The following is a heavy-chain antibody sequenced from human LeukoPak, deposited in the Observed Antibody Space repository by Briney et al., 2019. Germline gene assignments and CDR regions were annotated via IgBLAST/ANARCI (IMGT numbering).Heavy chain of an antibody. D-gene: IGHD5-18*01. Sequence: PGGSLRLSCAVSGFTFSSYAMSWVRQAPGKGLEWVSAIGGSGGSTYYADSVKGRFTISRDNSKNTLYLQMNSLRAEDTAVYYCAKDGLSFVDTAMVPFDPWGQGTLVTVSP. J-gene: IGHJ5*02. CDR3: AKDGLSFVDTAMVPFDP. CDR2: IGGSGGST. V-gene: IGHV3-23*01. CDR1: GFTFSSYA.